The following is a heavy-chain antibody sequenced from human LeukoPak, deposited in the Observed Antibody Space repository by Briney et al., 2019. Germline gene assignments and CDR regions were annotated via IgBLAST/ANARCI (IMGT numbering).Heavy chain of an antibody. Sequence: GGSLRLSCAASGFNFNTYAMNWVRQAPGKGLEWISYISSSSSAIYYADSVRGRFSISRDNAKNSVYLEMNSPGDEDTAVYYCSREGASQLPKFDYWGRGTLVTVSS. V-gene: IGHV3-48*02. CDR2: ISSSSSAI. CDR1: GFNFNTYA. CDR3: SREGASQLPKFDY. D-gene: IGHD2-2*01. J-gene: IGHJ4*02.